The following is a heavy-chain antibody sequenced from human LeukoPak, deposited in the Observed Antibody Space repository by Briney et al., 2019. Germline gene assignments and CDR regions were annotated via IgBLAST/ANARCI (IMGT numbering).Heavy chain of an antibody. V-gene: IGHV1-2*02. CDR3: ARDGSVRSCYTNFYY. D-gene: IGHD1-26*01. J-gene: IGHJ4*02. CDR2: INPKTGDT. Sequence: GASVKVSCKASGYTFTDYSIHWVRQAPGQGLEWMGWINPKTGDTNYAQEFQGRVTMTRDTSITTAHMDLSGLTSDDTAVYYCARDGSVRSCYTNFYYWGQGTLVTVS. CDR1: GYTFTDYS.